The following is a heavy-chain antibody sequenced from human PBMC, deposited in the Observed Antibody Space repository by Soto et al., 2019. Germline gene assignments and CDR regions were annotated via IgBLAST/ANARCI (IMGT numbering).Heavy chain of an antibody. V-gene: IGHV2-5*02. Sequence: SGPTLVNPTQTLTLTCTFSGFSLGTSGVAVAWIRQPPGGALEWLALVFWDNDKRYSPSLKSRLTITKDASRNQVVLTMTNVDPVDTATYYCARLFYYDSSGYLRPFDYWGQGTLVTVSS. CDR3: ARLFYYDSSGYLRPFDY. CDR2: VFWDNDK. CDR1: GFSLGTSGVA. D-gene: IGHD3-22*01. J-gene: IGHJ4*02.